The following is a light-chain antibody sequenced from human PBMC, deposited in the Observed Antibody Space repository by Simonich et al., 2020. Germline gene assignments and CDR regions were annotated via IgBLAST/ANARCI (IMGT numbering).Light chain of an antibody. CDR1: QGISSY. Sequence: ALRMTQSPSSLSASTGDRVTITCRAIQGISSYLAWYQQKPGKAPKILIYAASTLQSGVPSRFSGSGSGTDFTLTISCLQSEDFATYYCQQYYSYPITFGQGTRLEIK. J-gene: IGKJ5*01. V-gene: IGKV1-8*01. CDR3: QQYYSYPIT. CDR2: AAS.